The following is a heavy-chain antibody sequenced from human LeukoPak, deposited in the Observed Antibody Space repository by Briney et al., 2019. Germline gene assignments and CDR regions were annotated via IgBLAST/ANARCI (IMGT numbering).Heavy chain of an antibody. CDR3: ARGRGYSSSWPTLNYYYYYYGMDV. V-gene: IGHV3-66*01. CDR1: GSTVSSNY. D-gene: IGHD6-13*01. J-gene: IGHJ6*02. CDR2: IYSGGST. Sequence: GGSLRLSCAASGSTVSSNYMSWVRQAPGKGLEWVSVIYSGGSTYYADSVKGRFTISRDNSKNTLYLQMNSLRAEDTAVYYCARGRGYSSSWPTLNYYYYYYGMDVWGQGTTVTVSS.